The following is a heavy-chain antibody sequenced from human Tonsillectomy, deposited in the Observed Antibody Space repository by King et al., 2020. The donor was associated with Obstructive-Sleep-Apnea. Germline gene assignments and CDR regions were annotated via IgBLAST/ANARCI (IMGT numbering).Heavy chain of an antibody. V-gene: IGHV4-31*03. J-gene: IGHJ5*02. CDR3: AREGTSSSPNWFGP. CDR1: DGSFSVGSHH. D-gene: IGHD2-2*01. CDR2: TYYSGIT. Sequence: HVQLQESGPGLVKPSQTLSLTCTFSDGSFSVGSHHWNWIRQLPGKGLEWIGSTYYSGITYHNPSLKGGVSISVDKSKVQFSLRLDSVTAADTAVYYCAREGTSSSPNWFGPWGPGTLVTVSS.